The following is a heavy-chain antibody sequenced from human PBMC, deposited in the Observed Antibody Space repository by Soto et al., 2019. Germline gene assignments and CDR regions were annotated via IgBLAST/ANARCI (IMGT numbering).Heavy chain of an antibody. Sequence: QVQLVESGGGVVQPGRSLRLSCAASGFTFSSYGMHWVRQAPGKGLEWVAVIWYDGSNKYYADSVKGRFTISRDNSKNTLYLQRNSLRAEDTAVYYCARGDILTKYYYYYGMDVWGQGTTVTVSS. CDR2: IWYDGSNK. D-gene: IGHD3-9*01. V-gene: IGHV3-33*01. CDR3: ARGDILTKYYYYYGMDV. CDR1: GFTFSSYG. J-gene: IGHJ6*02.